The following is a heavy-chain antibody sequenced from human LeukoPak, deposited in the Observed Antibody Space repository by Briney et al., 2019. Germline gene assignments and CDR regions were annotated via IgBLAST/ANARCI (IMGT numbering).Heavy chain of an antibody. CDR3: ARDRFTYFDY. V-gene: IGHV3-21*01. CDR2: ISSSSSYI. Sequence: PGGSLRLSCGASRFTFDDYWMSWVRQAPGQGLEWVSSISSSSSYIYYADSVKGRFTISRDNAKNSLYLQMNSLRAEDTAVYYCARDRFTYFDYWGQGTLVTVSS. J-gene: IGHJ4*02. CDR1: RFTFDDYW.